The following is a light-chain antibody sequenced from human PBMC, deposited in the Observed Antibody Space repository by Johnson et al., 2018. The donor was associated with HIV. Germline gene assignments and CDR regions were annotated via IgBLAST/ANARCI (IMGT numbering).Light chain of an antibody. CDR1: RSNIGDNF. V-gene: IGLV1-51*01. CDR2: DNN. CDR3: GTWDSSLSAGV. Sequence: QAVLTQPPSVSAAPGQKVTISCSGNRSNIGDNFVSWYQHLPGTAPKLLVYDNNKRPSGIPDRFSGSKSVTSATLGITGLQTGDGADYSCGTWDSSLSAGVFGTGTKVTVL. J-gene: IGLJ1*01.